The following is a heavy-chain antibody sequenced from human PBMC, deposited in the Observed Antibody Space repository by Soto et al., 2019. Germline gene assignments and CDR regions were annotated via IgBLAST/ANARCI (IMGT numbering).Heavy chain of an antibody. V-gene: IGHV3-33*08. D-gene: IGHD2-15*01. CDR3: ARADCTGAYCYSWTFNYGVDV. CDR1: GFTFNTYG. Sequence: QVQLVESGGGVVQPGGSLRLSCTTSGFTFNTYGMHWVRQAPGKGLEWVAIIWYDGSNKYYADSVKVRFTISRDNSKNTLYIQMSSLRAEDTALYYCARADCTGAYCYSWTFNYGVDVWGQGTRVTVS. CDR2: IWYDGSNK. J-gene: IGHJ6*02.